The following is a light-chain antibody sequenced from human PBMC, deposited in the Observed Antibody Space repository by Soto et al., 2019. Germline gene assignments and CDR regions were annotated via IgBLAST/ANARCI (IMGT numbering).Light chain of an antibody. Sequence: DIQMTQSPSTLSASVGDRVTITCRASQSISNWLAWYQQKPEKAPKLLIYKASRLEGGVPSRFSGSGSGTEFTLTISCLQPDDFATYYCQQYNTYSPLTFGGGTKVDIK. V-gene: IGKV1-5*03. J-gene: IGKJ4*01. CDR3: QQYNTYSPLT. CDR1: QSISNW. CDR2: KAS.